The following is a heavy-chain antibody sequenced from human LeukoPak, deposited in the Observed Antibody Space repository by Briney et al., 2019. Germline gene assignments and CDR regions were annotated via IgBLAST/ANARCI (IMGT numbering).Heavy chain of an antibody. J-gene: IGHJ4*02. V-gene: IGHV3-30*03. D-gene: IGHD5-18*01. CDR3: ARLGRWVQRWSYGL. Sequence: PGGSLRLSCAASGFSFSSFGMHWVRQAPGKGLDWVAIISYDGTNKYYADSVKGRFTISRDNAKNSLYLQMNSLRPEDTAMYYCARLGRWVQRWSYGLWGQGTPVTVSS. CDR1: GFSFSSFG. CDR2: ISYDGTNK.